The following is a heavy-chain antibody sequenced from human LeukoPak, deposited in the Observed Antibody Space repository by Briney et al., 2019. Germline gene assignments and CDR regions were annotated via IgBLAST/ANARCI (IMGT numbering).Heavy chain of an antibody. CDR1: GGSFSGYY. Sequence: SETLSLTCAVYGGSFSGYYWSWIRQPPGKGLEWIGEINHSGSTNYNPSLKSRVTISVDTSKNQFSLKLSSVTAADTAVYYCASLPGVPLRAYYYYGMDVWGQGTTVTVSS. V-gene: IGHV4-34*01. D-gene: IGHD1-1*01. CDR2: INHSGST. CDR3: ASLPGVPLRAYYYYGMDV. J-gene: IGHJ6*02.